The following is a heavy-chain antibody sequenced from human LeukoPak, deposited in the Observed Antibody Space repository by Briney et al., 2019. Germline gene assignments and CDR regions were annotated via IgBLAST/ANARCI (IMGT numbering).Heavy chain of an antibody. J-gene: IGHJ5*02. CDR3: ARQEYYYDSSGYYMCWFDP. D-gene: IGHD3-22*01. Sequence: SETLSLTCTVSGGSISSSSYYWGWIRQPPGKGLEWIGSIYYSGSTYYNPSLKSRVTISVDTSKNQFSLKLSSVTAADTAVYYCARQEYYYDSSGYYMCWFDPWGQGTLVTVSS. CDR1: GGSISSSSYY. V-gene: IGHV4-39*01. CDR2: IYYSGST.